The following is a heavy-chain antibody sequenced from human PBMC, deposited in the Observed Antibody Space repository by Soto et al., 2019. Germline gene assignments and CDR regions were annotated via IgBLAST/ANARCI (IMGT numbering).Heavy chain of an antibody. J-gene: IGHJ5*02. CDR3: AQRLRDYGLGRGRANYFGP. V-gene: IGHV2-5*02. CDR1: GFSLSTTGVG. D-gene: IGHD3-10*01. CDR2: IYWDDDK. Sequence: QITLKESGPTLVRPTQTLTLTCTFSGFSLSTTGVGVGWIRQPPGKALEWLALIYWDDDKRYSPSLKSRLTSSKDTSKSEVIRTMTNVDAVDRATYCCAQRLRDYGLGRGRANYFGPWGQGTLVTVSS.